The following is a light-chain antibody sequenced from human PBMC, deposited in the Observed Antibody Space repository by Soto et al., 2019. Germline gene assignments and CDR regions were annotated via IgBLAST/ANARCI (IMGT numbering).Light chain of an antibody. CDR2: DAS. Sequence: EIVMTQSPATLSVSPGERATLSCRASQSVNTNLAWYQQKPGQAPRLLISDASTRATGIPARFSGSGPGTEFTLTISSLQSEDFAVYYCQQYNNWPQLTFGGGTKVDIK. CDR3: QQYNNWPQLT. V-gene: IGKV3-15*01. CDR1: QSVNTN. J-gene: IGKJ4*01.